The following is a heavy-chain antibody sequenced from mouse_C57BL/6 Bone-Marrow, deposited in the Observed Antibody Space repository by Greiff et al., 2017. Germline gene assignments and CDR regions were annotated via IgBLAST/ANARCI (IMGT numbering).Heavy chain of an antibody. CDR1: GFTFSSYG. V-gene: IGHV5-6*01. CDR3: ARIYSWYFDV. Sequence: EVQRVESGGDLVKPGGSLKLSCAASGFTFSSYGMSWVRQTPHKRLEWVATISSGGSYTYYPDSVKGRFTISRDNAKNTLYLQMSSLKSEDTAMYYCARIYSWYFDVWGTGTTVTGSS. J-gene: IGHJ1*03. CDR2: ISSGGSYT. D-gene: IGHD1-1*01.